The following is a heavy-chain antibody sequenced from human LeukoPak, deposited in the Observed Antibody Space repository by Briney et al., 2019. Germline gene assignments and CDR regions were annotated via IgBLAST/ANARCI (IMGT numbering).Heavy chain of an antibody. CDR1: GGSISSYY. D-gene: IGHD3-10*01. V-gene: IGHV4-4*07. J-gene: IGHJ4*02. CDR2: IYTSGST. Sequence: SETLSLTCTVSGGSISSYYWNWIRQPAGKGLEWIGRIYTSGSTNYNPSLKSRVTMSVDTSKNQFSLKLSSVTAADTAVYYCARESMVRGVFDYWGQGTLVTVSS. CDR3: ARESMVRGVFDY.